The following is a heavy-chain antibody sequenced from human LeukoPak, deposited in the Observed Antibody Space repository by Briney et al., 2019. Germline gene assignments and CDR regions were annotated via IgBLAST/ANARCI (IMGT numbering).Heavy chain of an antibody. V-gene: IGHV4-59*01. Sequence: SETLSLTCTVSGGPISSYYWSWIRQPPGKGLEWIGYIYYSGSTNYNPSLKSRVTISVDTSKNQFSLKLSSVTAADTAVYYCARSDCGDYGWFDPWGQGTLVTVSS. D-gene: IGHD4-17*01. CDR3: ARSDCGDYGWFDP. CDR2: IYYSGST. J-gene: IGHJ5*02. CDR1: GGPISSYY.